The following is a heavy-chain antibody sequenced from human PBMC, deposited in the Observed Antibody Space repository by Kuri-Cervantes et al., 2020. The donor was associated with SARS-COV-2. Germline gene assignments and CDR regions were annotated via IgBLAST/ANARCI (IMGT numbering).Heavy chain of an antibody. V-gene: IGHV4-39*07. CDR2: IYHSGST. Sequence: SETLSLTCSVSGGSISSSTYYWGWIRQPPGKGLEWIGEIYHSGSTNYNPSLKSRVTISVDTSKNQFSLKLSSVTAADTAVYYCARYGIFGVVIMMGYYYGMDVWGQGTTVTVSS. J-gene: IGHJ6*02. CDR3: ARYGIFGVVIMMGYYYGMDV. CDR1: GGSISSSTYY. D-gene: IGHD3-3*01.